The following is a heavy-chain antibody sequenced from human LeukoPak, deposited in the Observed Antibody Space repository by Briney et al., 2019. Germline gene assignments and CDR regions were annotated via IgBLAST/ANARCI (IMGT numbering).Heavy chain of an antibody. CDR1: GFTFDDYA. V-gene: IGHV3-9*01. Sequence: PGGSLRLSCAASGFTFDDYAMHWVRHAPGKGLEWVSGISWNSGSIGYADSVKGRFTISRDNAKNSLYLQMNSLRAEDTALYCCAKDGVRITGTPGYYYYMDVWGKGTTVTVSS. CDR3: AKDGVRITGTPGYYYYMDV. D-gene: IGHD1-7*01. J-gene: IGHJ6*03. CDR2: ISWNSGSI.